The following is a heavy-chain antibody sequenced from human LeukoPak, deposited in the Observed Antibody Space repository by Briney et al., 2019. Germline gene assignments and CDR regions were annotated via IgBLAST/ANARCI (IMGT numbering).Heavy chain of an antibody. D-gene: IGHD1-1*01. V-gene: IGHV3-48*01. CDR3: ARGRPGKHFDY. CDR2: ISSSSSTT. CDR1: GFTFSNYA. Sequence: GGSLRLSCAASGFTFSNYAMNWVRQAPGKGLEWVSYISSSSSTTHYADSVKGRITISRDNAKNSLYLQMNSLRAEDTAVYYCARGRPGKHFDYWGQGTLVTVSS. J-gene: IGHJ4*02.